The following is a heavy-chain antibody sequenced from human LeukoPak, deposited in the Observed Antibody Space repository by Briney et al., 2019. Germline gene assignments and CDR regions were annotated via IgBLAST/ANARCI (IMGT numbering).Heavy chain of an antibody. D-gene: IGHD6-19*01. CDR1: GFAFSSYG. V-gene: IGHV3-30*18. J-gene: IGHJ3*02. CDR3: AKGATRSGQFDAFDI. Sequence: GGSLRLSCAASGFAFSSYGMHWVRQAPGKGLEWVAVISYDGSNKYYADSVKGRFTISRDNSKNTLYLQMNSLRAEDTAVYYCAKGATRSGQFDAFDIWGQGTMVTVSS. CDR2: ISYDGSNK.